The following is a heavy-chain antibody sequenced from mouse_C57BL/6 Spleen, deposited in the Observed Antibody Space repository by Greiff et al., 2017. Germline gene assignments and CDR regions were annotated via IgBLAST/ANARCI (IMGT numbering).Heavy chain of an antibody. CDR1: GFTFSSYA. J-gene: IGHJ1*03. CDR3: TREGDSWYFDV. CDR2: ISSGGDYI. V-gene: IGHV5-9-1*02. Sequence: DVHLVESGEGLVKPGGSLKLSCAASGFTFSSYAMSWVRQTPEKRLEWVAYISSGGDYIYYADTVKGRFTISRDNARNTLYLQMSSLKSEDTAMYYCTREGDSWYFDVWGTGTTVTVSS.